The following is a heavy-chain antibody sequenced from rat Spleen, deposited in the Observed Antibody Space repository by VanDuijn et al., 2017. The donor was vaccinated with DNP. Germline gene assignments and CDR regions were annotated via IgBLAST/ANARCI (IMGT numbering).Heavy chain of an antibody. V-gene: IGHV5-29*01. CDR3: TRPGSPYYFDY. CDR2: ISYDGSST. CDR1: GFTFSDYH. D-gene: IGHD5-1*01. J-gene: IGHJ2*01. Sequence: EVQLVESDGGLVQPGRSLKVSCAASGFTFSDYHMAWVRQAPTKGLEWVATISYDGSSTSFRDSVKGRFTVSRDNAKNTVYLQMDGLRSEDTATYYCTRPGSPYYFDYWGQGVMVTVSS.